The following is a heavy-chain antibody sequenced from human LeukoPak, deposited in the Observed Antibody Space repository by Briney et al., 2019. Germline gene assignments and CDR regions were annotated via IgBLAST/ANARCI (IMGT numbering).Heavy chain of an antibody. Sequence: GRSLRLSCAASGFTLSSYGMHWVRPAPGKGPEGVADISYDGSNKYYADSVKGRFTISRDNSKNTLYLQMNNLRAEDTAVYYCAKALAYYDSSGYFAFDIWGQETMVTVSS. CDR2: ISYDGSNK. CDR3: AKALAYYDSSGYFAFDI. J-gene: IGHJ3*02. CDR1: GFTLSSYG. D-gene: IGHD3-22*01. V-gene: IGHV3-30*18.